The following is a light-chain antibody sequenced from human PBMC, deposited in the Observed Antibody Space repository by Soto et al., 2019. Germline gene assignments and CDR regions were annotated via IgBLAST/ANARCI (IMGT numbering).Light chain of an antibody. Sequence: QSALTRPASVSASPGQSITISCTGTSSDVGGHNYVSWYQQHPGKAPKLMIYEVTNRPSGVSNRFSGSKSGNTASLTISGLQAEDVAHYYRSSYPSSNTRVFGSGTKLTVL. J-gene: IGLJ1*01. CDR2: EVT. V-gene: IGLV2-14*01. CDR3: SSYPSSNTRV. CDR1: SSDVGGHNY.